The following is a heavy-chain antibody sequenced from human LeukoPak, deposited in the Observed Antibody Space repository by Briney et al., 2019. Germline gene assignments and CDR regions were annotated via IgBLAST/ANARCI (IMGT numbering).Heavy chain of an antibody. D-gene: IGHD6-13*01. CDR3: ARMQQLVLPFDY. V-gene: IGHV3-48*03. CDR1: GFTFSSYE. J-gene: IGHJ4*02. Sequence: GGSLRLSCAASGFTFSSYEMNWVRQAPGKGLEWVSYISSSGSTIYYADSVKGRSTISRDNAKNSLYLQMSSLRAEDTAVYYCARMQQLVLPFDYWGQGTLVTVSS. CDR2: ISSSGSTI.